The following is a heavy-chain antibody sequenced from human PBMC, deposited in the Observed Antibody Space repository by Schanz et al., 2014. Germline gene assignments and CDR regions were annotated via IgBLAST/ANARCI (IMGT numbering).Heavy chain of an antibody. V-gene: IGHV3-21*04. CDR1: GFTFSSYS. CDR2: VSRSTPDI. D-gene: IGHD3-10*01. Sequence: VQLVESGGGVVQPGRSLRLSCAASGFTFSSYSMNWVRQAPGKGLGWVSYVSRSTPDIYYADSVKGRFTISRDNSKNALYLQMNSLRAEDTAVYYWARIGGSVFDYWAQGTLVTVSS. CDR3: ARIGGSVFDY. J-gene: IGHJ4*02.